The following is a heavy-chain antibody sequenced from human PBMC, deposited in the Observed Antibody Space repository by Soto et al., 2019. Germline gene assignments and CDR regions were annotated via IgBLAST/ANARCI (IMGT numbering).Heavy chain of an antibody. Sequence: GSPRICCTVCGVTVCDYYMGGIRQDPGKGLEWVSYISKSGTSVYYADSVKGRFSISRDNAQNSLYLQMNTLRAEDTAVYYCARGTRSYYYGMDVWGQGTTVTVSS. CDR3: ARGTRSYYYGMDV. D-gene: IGHD4-17*01. CDR2: ISKSGTSV. CDR1: GVTVCDYY. V-gene: IGHV3-11*01. J-gene: IGHJ6*02.